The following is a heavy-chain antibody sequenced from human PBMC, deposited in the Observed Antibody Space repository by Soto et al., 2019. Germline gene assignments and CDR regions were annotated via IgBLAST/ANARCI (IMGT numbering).Heavy chain of an antibody. V-gene: IGHV5-10-1*01. Sequence: PGESLKISCKGSGYSFTSYWISWVRQMPGKGLEWMGRIDPSDSYTNYSPSFQGHVTISADKSISTAYLHWSSLKASDTAMYYCARNLSSGSWYLQHWGQGTLVTVSS. CDR3: ARNLSSGSWYLQH. J-gene: IGHJ1*01. CDR1: GYSFTSYW. CDR2: IDPSDSYT. D-gene: IGHD6-13*01.